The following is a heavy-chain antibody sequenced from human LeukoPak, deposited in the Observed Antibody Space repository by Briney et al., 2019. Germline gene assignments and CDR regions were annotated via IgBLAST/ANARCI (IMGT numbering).Heavy chain of an antibody. D-gene: IGHD3-22*01. CDR3: ALLVVVITSDAFDI. CDR2: INPNSGGT. J-gene: IGHJ3*02. Sequence: ASVKVSCKASGYTFTGYYMHWVRQAPGQGLEWMGWINPNSGGTNYAQKFQGRVTMTRDTPISTAYMELSRLRSDDTAVYYCALLVVVITSDAFDIWGQGTMVTVSS. CDR1: GYTFTGYY. V-gene: IGHV1-2*02.